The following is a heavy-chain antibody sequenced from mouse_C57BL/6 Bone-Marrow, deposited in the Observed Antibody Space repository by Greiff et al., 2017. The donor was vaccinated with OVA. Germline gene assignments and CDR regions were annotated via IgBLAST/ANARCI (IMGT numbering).Heavy chain of an antibody. CDR1: GFTFTSYW. CDR3: SRFCPPIDY. Sequence: VQLLPPGAELVKPGASVKLSCKASGFTFTSYWMHWVPQTPGQGLEWIGMIHPNSGSTNYNEKFKSKATLTVDKSSSTAYMQLSNLTSEDSAVYYLSRFCPPIDYGGRGTSVTVTS. CDR2: IHPNSGST. V-gene: IGHV1-64*01. J-gene: IGHJ4*01.